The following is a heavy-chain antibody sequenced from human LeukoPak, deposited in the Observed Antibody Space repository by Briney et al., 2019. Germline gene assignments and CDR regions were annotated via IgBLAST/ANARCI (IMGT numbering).Heavy chain of an antibody. Sequence: SVKVSCKASGGTFSSYAISWLRQAPGQGLEWMGRIIPIFGTANYAQKFQGRVTITTDESTSTAYMELSSLRSEDTAVYYCAVNYYVQPLRYDYWGQGTLVTVSS. V-gene: IGHV1-69*05. CDR2: IIPIFGTA. J-gene: IGHJ4*02. CDR3: AVNYYVQPLRYDY. D-gene: IGHD3-10*02. CDR1: GGTFSSYA.